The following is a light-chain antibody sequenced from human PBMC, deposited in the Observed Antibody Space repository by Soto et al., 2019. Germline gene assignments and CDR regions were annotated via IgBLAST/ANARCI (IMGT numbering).Light chain of an antibody. V-gene: IGKV3-20*01. CDR2: GAS. Sequence: EIVLTQSPATLSLSPGERVTLSCRASQSVSTSQLAWYQQKPGQAPRLLIFGASSRATGIPDRFRGSGSGTDFTLTISRLEPEDFAVYYCQQYGSSPRTFGRGTKVDIK. CDR1: QSVSTSQ. J-gene: IGKJ1*01. CDR3: QQYGSSPRT.